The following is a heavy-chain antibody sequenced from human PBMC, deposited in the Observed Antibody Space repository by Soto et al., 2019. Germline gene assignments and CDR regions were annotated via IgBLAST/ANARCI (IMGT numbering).Heavy chain of an antibody. CDR2: ISSNGGST. J-gene: IGHJ4*02. Sequence: GGSLRLSCSASGFTFSSYAMHWVRQAPGKGLEYVSAISSNGGSTYYADSVKGRFTISRDNSKNTLYLQMSSLRAEDTAVYYCVKDGRYYDFWSGSHPFDYWGQGTLVTVSS. V-gene: IGHV3-64D*08. CDR1: GFTFSSYA. D-gene: IGHD3-3*01. CDR3: VKDGRYYDFWSGSHPFDY.